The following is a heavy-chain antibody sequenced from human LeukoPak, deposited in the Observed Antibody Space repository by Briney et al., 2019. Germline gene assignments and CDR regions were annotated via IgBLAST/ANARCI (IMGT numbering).Heavy chain of an antibody. CDR3: ASSGTIHRIAAAVSLDDY. CDR1: GYTFTSYG. J-gene: IGHJ4*02. Sequence: GASVKVSCKASGYTFTSYGISWVRQAPGQGLEWMGWISAYNGNTNYAQKLQGRVTMTTDTSTSTAYMELSSLRSEDTAVYYCASSGTIHRIAAAVSLDDYWGQGTLVTVSS. CDR2: ISAYNGNT. V-gene: IGHV1-18*01. D-gene: IGHD6-13*01.